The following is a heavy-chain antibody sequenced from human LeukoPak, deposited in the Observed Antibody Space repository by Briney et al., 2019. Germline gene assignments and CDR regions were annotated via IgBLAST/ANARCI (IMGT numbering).Heavy chain of an antibody. V-gene: IGHV4-39*01. CDR1: GGSISSSSYY. D-gene: IGHD3-22*01. Sequence: SETLSLTCTVSGGSISSSSYYWIWIRQTPGKGLEWIGSGYYTGPTYYNSSLKSRVTISVDTSENQFSLKLSSVTAADTADCASSGYLSYWGQGIRVAVSS. CDR2: GYYTGPT. J-gene: IGHJ4*02. CDR3: SGYLSY.